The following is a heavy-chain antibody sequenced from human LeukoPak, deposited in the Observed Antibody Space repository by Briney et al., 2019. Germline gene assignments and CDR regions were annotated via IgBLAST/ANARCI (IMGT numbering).Heavy chain of an antibody. Sequence: GGSLRLSCAASGFTFSSYGMHLVRQAPGKGLEWVAVIWYDGSNKYYADSVKDRFTISRDNSKNTLYLQMNSLRAEDTAVYYCARDSSGWYLGYWGQGTLVTVSS. CDR1: GFTFSSYG. D-gene: IGHD6-19*01. CDR2: IWYDGSNK. J-gene: IGHJ4*02. CDR3: ARDSSGWYLGY. V-gene: IGHV3-33*01.